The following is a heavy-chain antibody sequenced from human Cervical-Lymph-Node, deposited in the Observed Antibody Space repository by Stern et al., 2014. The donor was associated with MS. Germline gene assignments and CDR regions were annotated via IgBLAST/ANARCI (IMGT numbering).Heavy chain of an antibody. CDR2: INPSGVNT. V-gene: IGHV1-46*01. D-gene: IGHD6-19*01. Sequence: VQLVESGAEVKKPGASVKVSCKASGYTFTSYYMHWVRQAPGQGLEGMGIINPSGVNTIYAQKFQGRVTMTRDTSTRTVYMELSSLRSDDTAVYYCAREVAGHRLGMMDVWGQGTTVTVSS. CDR3: AREVAGHRLGMMDV. J-gene: IGHJ6*02. CDR1: GYTFTSYY.